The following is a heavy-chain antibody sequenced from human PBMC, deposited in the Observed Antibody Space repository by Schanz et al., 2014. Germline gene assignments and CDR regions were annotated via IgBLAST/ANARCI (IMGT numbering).Heavy chain of an antibody. D-gene: IGHD3-16*01. CDR1: GFPFSYYT. Sequence: VESGFFLFPPFLSLRLSCAVSGFPFSYYTMNWVRQAPGKGPEWVACIGRRGQVIYYADSMEGRFTISRDNAQNSLFLQMNSLRVEDTAVYYCARSYHDDDDYTRALDMWGQGTMVTVSS. CDR2: IGRRGQVI. CDR3: ARSYHDDDDYTRALDM. V-gene: IGHV3-21*01. J-gene: IGHJ3*02.